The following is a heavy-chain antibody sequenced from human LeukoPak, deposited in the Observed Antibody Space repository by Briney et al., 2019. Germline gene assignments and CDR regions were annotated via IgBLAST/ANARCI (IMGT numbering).Heavy chain of an antibody. CDR1: GYTFTGYY. CDR3: ARERLPNDGGDYYYSGMDV. CDR2: INPSSGGT. J-gene: IGHJ6*02. Sequence: GASVKVSCKASGYTFTGYYMHWVRQAPGQGLEWMGWINPSSGGTNYAQKFQGRVTMTRDTSISTAYMELSRLRSDDTAVYYCARERLPNDGGDYYYSGMDVWGQGTTVTVSS. V-gene: IGHV1-2*02. D-gene: IGHD1-1*01.